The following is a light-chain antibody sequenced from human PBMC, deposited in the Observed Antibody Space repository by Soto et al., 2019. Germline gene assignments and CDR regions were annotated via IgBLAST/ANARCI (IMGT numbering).Light chain of an antibody. V-gene: IGLV2-23*01. J-gene: IGLJ2*01. CDR1: SRDVGSYNL. CDR3: CSYAGSSTLL. Sequence: QSALTQPASVSGSPGQSITISCSGTSRDVGSYNLVSWYQQHSGKAPKLIIYEGSKRPSGVSNRFSGSKSGNTASLTISGLQAEDEAAYYCCSYAGSSTLLFGGGTKLTV. CDR2: EGS.